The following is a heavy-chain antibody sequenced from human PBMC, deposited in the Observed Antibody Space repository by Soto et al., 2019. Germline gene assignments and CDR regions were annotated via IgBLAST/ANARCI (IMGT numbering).Heavy chain of an antibody. J-gene: IGHJ4*02. V-gene: IGHV1-58*01. CDR3: ADGPESVPPFDY. CDR1: GFTFTSSA. CDR2: IVVGSGNT. D-gene: IGHD3-10*01. Sequence: ASVEVSFKASGFTFTSSAVQWVRQARGQRLEWIGWIVVGSGNTNYAQKFQERVTITRDMSTSTAYMELSSLRSEDTAVYYCADGPESVPPFDYWGQGTLVTVSS.